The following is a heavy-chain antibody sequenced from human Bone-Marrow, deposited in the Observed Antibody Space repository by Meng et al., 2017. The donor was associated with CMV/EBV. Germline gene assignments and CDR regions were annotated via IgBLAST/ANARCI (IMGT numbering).Heavy chain of an antibody. V-gene: IGHV3-30-3*01. CDR3: ARDRASSSWFLYNWFDP. CDR2: ISYDGSNK. J-gene: IGHJ5*02. Sequence: TCSSYAMHWVRQAPGKGLEWVAVISYDGSNKYYADSVKGRFTISRDNSKNTLYLQMNSLRAEDTAVYYCARDRASSSWFLYNWFDPWGQGTLVTRLL. CDR1: TCSSYA. D-gene: IGHD6-13*01.